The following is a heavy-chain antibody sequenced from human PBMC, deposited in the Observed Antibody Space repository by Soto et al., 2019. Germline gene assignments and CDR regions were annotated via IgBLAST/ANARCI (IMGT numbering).Heavy chain of an antibody. V-gene: IGHV4-4*07. CDR1: GGSISSFY. D-gene: IGHD6-13*01. Sequence: SETLSLTCTFSGGSISSFYWGWIRQPAGKGLEWIGRIYSGGRNNYNPSLKSRVTMSVDTSKNQFSLRLSSVTAADPAMYYCARGSSRWDYWGQGTLVTVSS. CDR2: IYSGGRN. J-gene: IGHJ4*02. CDR3: ARGSSRWDY.